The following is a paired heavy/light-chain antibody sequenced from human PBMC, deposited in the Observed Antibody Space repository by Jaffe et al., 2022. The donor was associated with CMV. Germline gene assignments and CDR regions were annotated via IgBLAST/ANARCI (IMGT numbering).Heavy chain of an antibody. CDR2: TDKGGGST. D-gene: IGHD5-18*01. Sequence: EVQLVESGGDLEQPGGSLRLSCAASGFAFSSYVMSWVRQAPGKGLEWVAATDKGGGSTFYADSVKGRFTISRDNSKNTLFLQMNSLRADDTAVYFCAKNLAHLWLPDYWGQGTLVTVSS. J-gene: IGHJ4*02. CDR1: GFAFSSYV. CDR3: AKNLAHLWLPDY. V-gene: IGHV3-23*04.
Light chain of an antibody. CDR3: QQAHSFPLT. CDR1: QGFSSS. CDR2: AAS. J-gene: IGKJ4*01. Sequence: DIQMTQSPSSVSASVGDRVTITCRASQGFSSSLGWYQQKPGKAPKLLISAASSLQSGVPSRFSGSGSGTDFTLTISSLQPEDFATYYCQQAHSFPLTFGGGTKVVIK. V-gene: IGKV1-12*01.